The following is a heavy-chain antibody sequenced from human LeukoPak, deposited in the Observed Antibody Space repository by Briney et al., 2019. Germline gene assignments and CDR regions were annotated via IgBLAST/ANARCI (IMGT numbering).Heavy chain of an antibody. CDR3: AKEEVLGGFDY. D-gene: IGHD3-10*01. CDR1: GFTFSSYL. CDR2: ISGSGGST. Sequence: GGSLRLSCAASGFTFSSYLLNWVRQAPGKRLEWVSAISGSGGSTYYADSVKGRFTISRDNSKNTLYLQMNSLRAEDTAVYYCAKEEVLGGFDYWGQGTLVTVSS. V-gene: IGHV3-23*01. J-gene: IGHJ4*02.